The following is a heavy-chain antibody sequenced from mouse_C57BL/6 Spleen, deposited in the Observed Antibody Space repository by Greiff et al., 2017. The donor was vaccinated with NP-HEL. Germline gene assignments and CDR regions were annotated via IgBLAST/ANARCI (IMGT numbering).Heavy chain of an antibody. D-gene: IGHD2-1*01. J-gene: IGHJ4*01. Sequence: VQLKESGPGLVKPSPSLSLTCSVTGYSITSGYYWNWIRQFPGNKLEWMGYISYDGSNNYNPSLKNRISITRDTSKNQFFLKLNSVTTEDTATYYCASPLHYYAMDYWGQGTSVTVSS. CDR1: GYSITSGYY. V-gene: IGHV3-6*01. CDR2: ISYDGSN. CDR3: ASPLHYYAMDY.